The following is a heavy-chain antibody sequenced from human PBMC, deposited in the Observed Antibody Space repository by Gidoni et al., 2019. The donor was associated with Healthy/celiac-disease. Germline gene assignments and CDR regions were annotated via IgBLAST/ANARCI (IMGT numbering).Heavy chain of an antibody. J-gene: IGHJ4*02. D-gene: IGHD5-18*01. CDR3: AKVRPSGYSYGFDY. V-gene: IGHV3-9*01. CDR2: SSCNSGSI. Sequence: EVQLVESGGGWVQPGRSLRLPCAASGFTFDDYAMHLVRQAPGTGLEWVSGSSCNSGSIGYADSVKGRFTISRDNAKNSLYLQMNSRRAEDTAVYYCAKVRPSGYSYGFDYWGQGTLVTVSS. CDR1: GFTFDDYA.